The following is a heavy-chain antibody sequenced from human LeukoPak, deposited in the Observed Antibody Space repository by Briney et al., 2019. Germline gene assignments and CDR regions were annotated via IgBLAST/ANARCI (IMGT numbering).Heavy chain of an antibody. CDR3: ARSPGYGGYVNSFDS. D-gene: IGHD5-12*01. CDR1: GYTFTSYD. CDR2: KNPNSGNT. J-gene: IGHJ5*01. Sequence: ASVKVSCKASGYTFTSYDINWVRQATGQGLEWMGWKNPNSGNTGYAQKFQGRVTMTRNTSISTAYMELSSLRSEDTAVYYCARSPGYGGYVNSFDSWGQGTLVTVSS. V-gene: IGHV1-8*01.